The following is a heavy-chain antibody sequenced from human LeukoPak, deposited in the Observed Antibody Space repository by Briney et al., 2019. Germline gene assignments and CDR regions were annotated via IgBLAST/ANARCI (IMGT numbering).Heavy chain of an antibody. J-gene: IGHJ4*02. D-gene: IGHD2-15*01. CDR1: GGSISSYY. Sequence: SETLSLTCTVSGGSISSYYWSWIRQPPGKGLEWIGYIYYSGSTNYNPSLKSRVTISVDTSKNQFSLKLSSVTAADTAVYYCASRYCSGGSCYFRDWGQGTLVTVSS. V-gene: IGHV4-59*01. CDR3: ASRYCSGGSCYFRD. CDR2: IYYSGST.